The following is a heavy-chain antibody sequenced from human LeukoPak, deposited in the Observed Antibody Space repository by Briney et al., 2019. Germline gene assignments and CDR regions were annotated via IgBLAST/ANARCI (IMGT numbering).Heavy chain of an antibody. J-gene: IGHJ4*02. D-gene: IGHD5-18*01. CDR3: ASFKGSPYTYGPYYFDY. CDR1: GDSISTYY. CDR2: IYYSGSA. V-gene: IGHV4-59*01. Sequence: SETLSLTCSVSGDSISTYYWSWIRQPPGKGLEWIAYIYYSGSANYNPSLRSRVTISVDTSKNQFSLKLSSVTAADTAVYYCASFKGSPYTYGPYYFDYWGQGTLVTVSP.